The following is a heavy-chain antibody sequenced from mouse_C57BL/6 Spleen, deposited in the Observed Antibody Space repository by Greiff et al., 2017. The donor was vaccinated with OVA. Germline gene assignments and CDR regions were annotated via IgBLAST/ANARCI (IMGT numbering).Heavy chain of an antibody. Sequence: QVQLKQPGAELVRPGSSVKLSCKASGYTFTSYWMHWVKQRPIQGLEWIGNIDPSDSETHYNQKFKDKATLTVDKSSSTAYMQLSSLTSEDSAVYYCAKRGGGEFDYWGQGTTLTVSS. CDR3: AKRGGGEFDY. V-gene: IGHV1-52*01. CDR1: GYTFTSYW. J-gene: IGHJ2*01. CDR2: IDPSDSET.